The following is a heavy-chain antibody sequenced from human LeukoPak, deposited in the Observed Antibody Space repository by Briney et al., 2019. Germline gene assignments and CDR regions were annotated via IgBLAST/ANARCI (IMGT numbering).Heavy chain of an antibody. CDR3: ARDSSGYYYRFDYYGMDV. J-gene: IGHJ6*02. CDR1: GGSISSRDYY. Sequence: SETLSLTCTASGGSISSRDYYWRWLRQPPGKGLEGIGDIYYSGSTYYNPSLKSRVTISVDTSKNQFSLKLSSVTAADTAVYYCARDSSGYYYRFDYYGMDVWGQGTTVTVSS. V-gene: IGHV4-30-4*01. D-gene: IGHD3-22*01. CDR2: IYYSGST.